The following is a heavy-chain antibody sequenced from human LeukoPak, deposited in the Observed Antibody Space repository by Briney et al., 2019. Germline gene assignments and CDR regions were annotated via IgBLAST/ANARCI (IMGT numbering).Heavy chain of an antibody. D-gene: IGHD3-22*01. Sequence: SETLSLTCAVYGGSFSGYYWSWIRQPPGKGLEWIGEINHSGSTNYNPSLKSRVTISVDTSKNQFSLKLSSVTAADTAVYYCARGSRSLYYYDSSGYYGNAFDIWGQGTMVTVSS. CDR2: INHSGST. CDR1: GGSFSGYY. CDR3: ARGSRSLYYYDSSGYYGNAFDI. V-gene: IGHV4-34*01. J-gene: IGHJ3*02.